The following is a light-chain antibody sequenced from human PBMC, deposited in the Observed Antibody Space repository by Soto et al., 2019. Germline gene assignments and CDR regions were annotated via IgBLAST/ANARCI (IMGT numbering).Light chain of an antibody. J-gene: IGLJ2*01. CDR2: GNV. CDR3: QSYDSSLTASV. CDR1: SSNVGAGYD. Sequence: QSVLTQPPSVSGAPGQRVIISCTGSSSNVGAGYDVHWYKQVPGTAPKPLMYGNVNRPSGVPDRFSGSKSGTSASLAITGLQADDEADYYCQSYDSSLTASVFGGGTKLTVL. V-gene: IGLV1-40*01.